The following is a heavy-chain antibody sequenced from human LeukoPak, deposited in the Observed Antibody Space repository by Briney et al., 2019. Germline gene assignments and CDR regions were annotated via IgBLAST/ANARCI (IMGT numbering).Heavy chain of an antibody. J-gene: IGHJ3*02. V-gene: IGHV1-69*13. D-gene: IGHD5-24*01. CDR1: GGTFSSYA. CDR3: ARGRRATEDAFDI. CDR2: IIPIFGTA. Sequence: GASVKVSCKASGGTFSSYAISWVRQAPGQGPEWMGGIIPIFGTANYAQKFQGRVTITADESTSTAYMELSSLRSEDTAVYYCARGRRATEDAFDIWGQGTTVTVSS.